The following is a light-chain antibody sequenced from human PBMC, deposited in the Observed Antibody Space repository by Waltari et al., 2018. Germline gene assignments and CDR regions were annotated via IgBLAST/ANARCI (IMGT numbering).Light chain of an antibody. J-gene: IGLJ3*02. Sequence: QSALTQTATVSGSPGQSITISCSGTSSDIGYYNLVSWYQQHPGKAPTLIIYDVNKRPSGVSNRFSGSKSGNTAFLTISGLQTADEADYYCSSYAGSAISVFGGGTKLTVL. V-gene: IGLV2-23*02. CDR3: SSYAGSAISV. CDR1: SSDIGYYNL. CDR2: DVN.